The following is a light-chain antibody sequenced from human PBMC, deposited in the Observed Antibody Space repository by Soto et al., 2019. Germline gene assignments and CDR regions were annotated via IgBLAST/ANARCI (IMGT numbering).Light chain of an antibody. V-gene: IGLV2-11*01. Sequence: QSALTQPRSVSGSPGQSVTISCTGTSSDVGGYNYVSWYQQHPGKAPKLMIYDVSKRPSGVPDRFSGSKSGNTASLTISGLQAEHEADYYCCSYAGSYTVVFGGGTKATV. CDR2: DVS. J-gene: IGLJ2*01. CDR3: CSYAGSYTVV. CDR1: SSDVGGYNY.